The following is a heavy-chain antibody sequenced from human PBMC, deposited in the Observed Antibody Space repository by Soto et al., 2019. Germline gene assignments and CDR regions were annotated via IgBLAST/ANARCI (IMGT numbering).Heavy chain of an antibody. D-gene: IGHD1-1*01. CDR3: ARGRYGDY. CDR2: ISAHNGNT. Sequence: QGHLVQSGAEVKKPGASVKVSCKGSGYAFTTYGITWVRQAPGQGLEWMGWISAHNGNTNYAQKLQGRVTVTRDTSTSTAYMELRSLRSDDTAVYYCARGRYGDYWGQGALVTVYS. CDR1: GYAFTTYG. V-gene: IGHV1-18*01. J-gene: IGHJ4*02.